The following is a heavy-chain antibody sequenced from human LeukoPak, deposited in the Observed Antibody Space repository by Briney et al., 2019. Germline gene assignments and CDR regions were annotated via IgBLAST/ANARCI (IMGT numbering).Heavy chain of an antibody. CDR3: ARNFDMKGFDP. CDR2: INSDSGFT. CDR1: GYTFTGYY. V-gene: IGHV1-2*07. J-gene: IGHJ5*02. Sequence: ASVKVSFKASGYTFTGYYMNWGRQAPGQGLEWMGGINSDSGFTKYAHKFQGRVTMTRDTSITTVYMDLTRLTSDDTAVYYCARNFDMKGFDPWGQGTLVTVSS. D-gene: IGHD3-9*01.